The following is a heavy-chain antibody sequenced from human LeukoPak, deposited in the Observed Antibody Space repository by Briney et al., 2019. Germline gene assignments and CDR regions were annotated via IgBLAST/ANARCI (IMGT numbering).Heavy chain of an antibody. CDR1: GGSISSSSYY. CDR2: IYYSGST. D-gene: IGHD3-22*01. CDR3: AVVSYYDSSGYYFAGAFDY. V-gene: IGHV4-39*01. Sequence: SETLSLTCTVSGGSISSSSYYWGWIRQPPGKGLEWIGSIYYSGSTYYNPSLKSRVTISVDTSKNQFSLKLSSVTAADTAAYYRAVVSYYDSSGYYFAGAFDYWGQGTLVTVSS. J-gene: IGHJ4*02.